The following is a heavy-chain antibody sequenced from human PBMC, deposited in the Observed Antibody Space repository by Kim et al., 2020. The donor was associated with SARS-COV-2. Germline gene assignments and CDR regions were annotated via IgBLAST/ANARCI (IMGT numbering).Heavy chain of an antibody. D-gene: IGHD4-17*01. J-gene: IGHJ4*02. V-gene: IGHV3-30-3*01. CDR2: ISYDGSNK. CDR3: AGGGIYGDYVFDY. CDR1: GFTFSSYA. Sequence: GGSLRLSCAASGFTFSSYAMHWVRQAPGKGLEWVAVISYDGSNKYYADSVKGRFTISRDNSKNTLYLQMNSLRAEDTAVYYCAGGGIYGDYVFDYWGQGTLVTVSS.